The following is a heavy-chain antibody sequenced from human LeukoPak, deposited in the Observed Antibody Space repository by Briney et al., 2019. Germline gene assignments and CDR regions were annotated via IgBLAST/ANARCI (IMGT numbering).Heavy chain of an antibody. J-gene: IGHJ2*01. V-gene: IGHV3-48*01. Sequence: GGSLRLSCAASGFSFSNFGMNWVRQAPGKGLEWVTYVSPNGNTIHYADSVKGRFTISRDNAKDSLYLQMNSLRAEDTAVYYCARGVPAAISNWYFDLWGRGTLVTVSS. CDR1: GFSFSNFG. CDR2: VSPNGNTI. D-gene: IGHD2-2*01. CDR3: ARGVPAAISNWYFDL.